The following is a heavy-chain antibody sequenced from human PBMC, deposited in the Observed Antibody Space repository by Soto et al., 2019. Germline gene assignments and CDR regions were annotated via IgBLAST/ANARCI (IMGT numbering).Heavy chain of an antibody. D-gene: IGHD2-15*01. CDR3: ERAVDGAFDI. V-gene: IGHV1-8*01. CDR1: GYTFTSYD. Sequence: APVKVSCKASGYTFTSYDINWVRQATGQGLEWMGWMNPNSGNTGYAQKFQGRVTMTRDTSTSTVYMELRSLRSDDTAVYYCERAVDGAFDIWGQGTMVTVSS. CDR2: MNPNSGNT. J-gene: IGHJ3*02.